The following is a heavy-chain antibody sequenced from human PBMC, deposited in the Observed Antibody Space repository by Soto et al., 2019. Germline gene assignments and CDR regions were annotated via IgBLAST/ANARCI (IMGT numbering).Heavy chain of an antibody. J-gene: IGHJ5*02. CDR3: ARGIAAAGHDFDP. D-gene: IGHD6-13*01. CDR1: GFTFSSYA. V-gene: IGHV3-30-3*01. CDR2: ISYDGSNK. Sequence: PGGSLRLSCAASGFTFSSYAMHWVRQAPGKGLEWVAVISYDGSNKYYADSVKGRFTISRDNSKNTLYLQMNSLRAEDTAVYYCARGIAAAGHDFDPWGQGALVTVSS.